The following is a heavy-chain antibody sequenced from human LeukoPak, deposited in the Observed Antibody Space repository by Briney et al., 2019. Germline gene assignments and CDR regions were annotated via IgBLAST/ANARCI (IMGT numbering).Heavy chain of an antibody. CDR3: ARDSTLCRGTNCYQNDPFDI. CDR1: DSTFNSQG. V-gene: IGHV1-18*01. J-gene: IGHJ3*02. CDR2: ISAYNGNT. D-gene: IGHD2-2*01. Sequence: ASAKVSCKAFDSTFNSQGFSWVRQAPGQGLEWMGWISAYNGNTRFARKLQDRVSMTTDTSTTTAYMELRSLTSDDTATYYCARDSTLCRGTNCYQNDPFDIWGQGTMVTVSS.